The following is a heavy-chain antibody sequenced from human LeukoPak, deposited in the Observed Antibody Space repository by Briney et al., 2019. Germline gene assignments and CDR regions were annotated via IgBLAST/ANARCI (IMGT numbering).Heavy chain of an antibody. Sequence: SETLSLTCTVSGGSISSYYWSWIRQPAGKGLEWIGRIYTSGSTNYNPSLKSRVTMSVDTSKNQFSLKLSSVTAADTAVYYCARERYDRFSDAFDIWGQGTMVTVSS. D-gene: IGHD3-22*01. CDR3: ARERYDRFSDAFDI. J-gene: IGHJ3*02. CDR1: GGSISSYY. CDR2: IYTSGST. V-gene: IGHV4-4*07.